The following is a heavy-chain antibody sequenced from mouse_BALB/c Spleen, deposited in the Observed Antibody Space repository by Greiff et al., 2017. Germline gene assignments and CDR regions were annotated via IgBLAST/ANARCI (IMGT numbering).Heavy chain of an antibody. D-gene: IGHD4-1*02. CDR3: ATQLGQGAWFAY. V-gene: IGHV1S132*01. J-gene: IGHJ3*01. CDR1: GYTFTSYW. Sequence: QVHVKQSGAELVKPGASVKLSCKTSGYTFTSYWIQWVKQRPGQGLGWIGEIFPGTGTTYYNEKFKGKATLTIDTSSSTAYMQLSSLTSEDSAVYFCATQLGQGAWFAYWGQGTLVTVSA. CDR2: IFPGTGTT.